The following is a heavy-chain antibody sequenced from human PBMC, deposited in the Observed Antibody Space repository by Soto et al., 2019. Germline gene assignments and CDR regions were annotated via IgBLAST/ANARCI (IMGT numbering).Heavy chain of an antibody. J-gene: IGHJ4*01. V-gene: IGHV3-9*01. CDR2: ITWNSGNI. Sequence: EVQLVESGGGLVRPGRSLRLSCTASGFTFDDYAMHWVRQAPGRGLEWVSGITWNSGNIAYADSVKGRFTIARDDDNNSLYLQMNSLRPEDTALYYCVKDSYADFHRVWSAAEYFFDYWGHGTLVTVSS. D-gene: IGHD6-13*01. CDR1: GFTFDDYA. CDR3: VKDSYADFHRVWSAAEYFFDY.